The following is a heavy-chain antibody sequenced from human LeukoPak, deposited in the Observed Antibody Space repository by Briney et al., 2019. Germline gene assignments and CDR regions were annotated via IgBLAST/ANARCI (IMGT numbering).Heavy chain of an antibody. V-gene: IGHV3-48*01. Sequence: GGSLRLSCAASGFTFSSYSMNWVRQAPGKGLEWVSYISRSSSTIYYGDSVKGRFTISRDNAKNTLYLQMNSLRAEDTAVYYCASDFWSGYYTPMGVNYWGQGTLVTVSS. CDR1: GFTFSSYS. J-gene: IGHJ4*02. CDR2: ISRSSSTI. D-gene: IGHD3-3*01. CDR3: ASDFWSGYYTPMGVNY.